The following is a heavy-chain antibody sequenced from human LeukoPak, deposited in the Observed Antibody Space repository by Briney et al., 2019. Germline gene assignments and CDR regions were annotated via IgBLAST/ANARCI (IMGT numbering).Heavy chain of an antibody. J-gene: IGHJ4*02. D-gene: IGHD3-22*01. V-gene: IGHV4-34*01. CDR3: ARGRRYYYGSSGYYIH. CDR1: GGSFSGYY. CDR2: INHSGST. Sequence: PSETLSLTCAVYGGSFSGYYWSWIRQPPGKGLEWIGEINHSGSTNYNPSLKSRVTISVDTSKNQFSLKLSSVTAADTAVYYCARGRRYYYGSSGYYIHWGQGTLVTVSS.